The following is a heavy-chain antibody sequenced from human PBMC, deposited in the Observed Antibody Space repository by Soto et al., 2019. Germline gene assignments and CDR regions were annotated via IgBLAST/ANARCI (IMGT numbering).Heavy chain of an antibody. D-gene: IGHD6-6*01. V-gene: IGHV5-51*01. CDR1: GYSFTSYW. J-gene: IGHJ6*02. CDR3: ARSPLSIERTNYYYYGMDV. Sequence: PGESLKISCKGSGYSFTSYWIGWVRQMPGKGLEWMGIIYPGDSDTRYSPSFQGQVTISADKSISTAYLQWSSLKASDTAMYYCARSPLSIERTNYYYYGMDVWGQGTTVTVSS. CDR2: IYPGDSDT.